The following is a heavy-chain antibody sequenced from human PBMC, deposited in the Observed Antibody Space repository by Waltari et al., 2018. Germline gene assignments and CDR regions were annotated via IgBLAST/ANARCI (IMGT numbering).Heavy chain of an antibody. CDR1: AFAFNTYG. CDR2: ISHDGSSK. Sequence: HVQPVASGGGVGQPEGSVSLPFGASAFAFNTYGLFWGRQAPGKGLEWVAFISHDGSSKHNADSVKGRFTISRDNYNNALYLQMNGLGPDDTAVYYCVKDFNWAEGYWGQGTLVTVSS. V-gene: IGHV3-30*02. CDR3: VKDFNWAEGY. D-gene: IGHD7-27*01. J-gene: IGHJ4*02.